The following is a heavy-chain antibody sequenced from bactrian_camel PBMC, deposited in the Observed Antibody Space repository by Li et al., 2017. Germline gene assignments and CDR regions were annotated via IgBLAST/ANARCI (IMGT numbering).Heavy chain of an antibody. J-gene: IGHJ4*01. CDR2: IAKDDYTH. CDR3: AADRLACLTQMPRPMSPRAYNL. Sequence: HVQLVESGGGSVQAGASLRLSCKASGNTIENHAMGWFRRVPGGQREGVAAIAKDDYTHTYASSVEGRFTLSKDNTKNTLYLQMNNLKPEDTAMHYCAADRLACLTQMPRPMSPRAYNLWGQGTQVTVS. V-gene: IGHV3S53*01. D-gene: IGHD1*01. CDR1: GNTIENHA.